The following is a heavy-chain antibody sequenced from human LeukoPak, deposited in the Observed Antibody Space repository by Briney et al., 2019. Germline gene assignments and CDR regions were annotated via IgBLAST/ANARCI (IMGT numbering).Heavy chain of an antibody. J-gene: IGHJ4*02. CDR3: ARLSAMVRGPEDIFYFEY. Sequence: GGSLRLSCTGVGFNFGDYGLSWVRQAPGKGLEWVANIRQDGSEKYYVDSVKGRFTISRDIAKQSVFLQMNSLRVEDTAVYYCARLSAMVRGPEDIFYFEYWGLGTLVTVSS. CDR1: GFNFGDYG. CDR2: IRQDGSEK. D-gene: IGHD3-10*01. V-gene: IGHV3-7*01.